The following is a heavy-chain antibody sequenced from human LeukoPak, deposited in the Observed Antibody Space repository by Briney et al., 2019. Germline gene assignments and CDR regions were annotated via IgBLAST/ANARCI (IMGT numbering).Heavy chain of an antibody. Sequence: GGSLRLSCAASGFTFGNAWMSWVRQAPGKGLEWVGRIKSKTDGGTTDYAAPVKGRFTISRDDSKNTLYLQMNSLKTEDTAVYYCTTSVTGPFSIDYWGQGTLVTVSS. V-gene: IGHV3-15*01. CDR3: TTSVTGPFSIDY. CDR1: GFTFGNAW. J-gene: IGHJ4*02. CDR2: IKSKTDGGTT. D-gene: IGHD4-11*01.